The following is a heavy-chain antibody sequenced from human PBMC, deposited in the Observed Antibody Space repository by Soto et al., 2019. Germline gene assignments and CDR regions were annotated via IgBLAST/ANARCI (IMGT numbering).Heavy chain of an antibody. J-gene: IGHJ4*02. CDR1: GGSISSYY. V-gene: IGHV4-59*12. CDR2: IYYSGST. Sequence: SETLSLTCTVFGGSISSYYWSWIRQPPGKGLEWIGYIYYSGSTYYNPSLKSRVTISVDTSKNQFSLKLSSVTAADTAVYYCARFKQSGSWWNYYFDYWGQGTLVTVSS. CDR3: ARFKQSGSWWNYYFDY. D-gene: IGHD6-13*01.